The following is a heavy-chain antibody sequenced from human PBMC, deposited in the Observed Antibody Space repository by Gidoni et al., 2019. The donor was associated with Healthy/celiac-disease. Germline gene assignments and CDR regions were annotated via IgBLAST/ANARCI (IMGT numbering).Heavy chain of an antibody. CDR2: IYYRGST. V-gene: IGHV4-59*01. CDR3: ARVPYYDILTGLKGWFDP. D-gene: IGHD3-9*01. J-gene: IGHJ5*02. Sequence: QVQLQESGPGLVKPSEPLSLTCPVSGGSLSRYYWSWIRQPPGKGLEWIGYIYYRGSTNYNPSLKSRVTISVDTSKNQFSRKLGSVTAADTAVYYCARVPYYDILTGLKGWFDPWGQGTLVTVSS. CDR1: GGSLSRYY.